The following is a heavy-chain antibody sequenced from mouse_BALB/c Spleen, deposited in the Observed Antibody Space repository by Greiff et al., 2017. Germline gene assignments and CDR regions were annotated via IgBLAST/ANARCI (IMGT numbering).Heavy chain of an antibody. CDR1: GYSITSDYA. V-gene: IGHV3-2*02. Sequence: LVESGPGLVKPSQSLSLTCTVTGYSITSDYAWNWIRQFPGNKLEWMGYISYSGSTSYNPSLKSRISITRDTSKNQFFLQLNSVTTEDTATYYCARSYDYGYAMDYWGQGTSVTVSS. J-gene: IGHJ4*01. CDR2: ISYSGST. CDR3: ARSYDYGYAMDY. D-gene: IGHD2-4*01.